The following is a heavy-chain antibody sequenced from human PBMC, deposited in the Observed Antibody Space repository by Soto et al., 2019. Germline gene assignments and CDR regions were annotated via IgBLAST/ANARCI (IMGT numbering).Heavy chain of an antibody. V-gene: IGHV1-69*01. D-gene: IGHD6-19*01. CDR2: IIPIFGTA. Sequence: QVQLVQSGAEVKKPGSSVKVSCKASGGTFSSYAISWVRQAPGQGLEWMGGIIPIFGTANYAQKCQGRVTITADESTSTAYMERSRLRSEDTAVYYCASEGGSGWYRKDYWGQGTLVTVAS. J-gene: IGHJ4*02. CDR3: ASEGGSGWYRKDY. CDR1: GGTFSSYA.